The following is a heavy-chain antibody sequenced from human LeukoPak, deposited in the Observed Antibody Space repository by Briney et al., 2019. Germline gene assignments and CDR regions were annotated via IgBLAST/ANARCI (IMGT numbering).Heavy chain of an antibody. Sequence: GASVKVSCKASGGTFSSYAISWVRQAPGQGLEWMGWINPNSGGTNYAQKFQGRVTMTRDTSISTAYMELSRLRSDDTAVYYCASEGHDFRLWRDHIKRLYYMDVWGKGTTVTVSS. V-gene: IGHV1-2*02. CDR1: GGTFSSYA. D-gene: IGHD3-3*01. J-gene: IGHJ6*03. CDR3: ASEGHDFRLWRDHIKRLYYMDV. CDR2: INPNSGGT.